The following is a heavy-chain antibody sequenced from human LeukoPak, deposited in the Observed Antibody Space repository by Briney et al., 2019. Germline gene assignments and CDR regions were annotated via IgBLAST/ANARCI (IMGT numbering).Heavy chain of an antibody. D-gene: IGHD3-10*01. V-gene: IGHV4-59*01. J-gene: IGHJ5*02. CDR1: GGSTSSYY. CDR2: IYYSGST. CDR3: ARVNPQASMVRGVKRAANWFDP. Sequence: SETLSLTCTVSGGSTSSYYWSWIRQPPGKGLEWIGYIYYSGSTNYNPSLKSRVTISVDTSKNQFSLKLSSVTAADTAVYYCARVNPQASMVRGVKRAANWFDPWGQGTQVTVSS.